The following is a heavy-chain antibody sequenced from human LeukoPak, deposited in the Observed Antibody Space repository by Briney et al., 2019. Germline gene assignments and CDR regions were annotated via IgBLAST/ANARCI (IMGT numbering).Heavy chain of an antibody. D-gene: IGHD3-3*01. CDR2: ISGSGGST. V-gene: IGHV3-23*01. CDR1: GFTFSNAW. CDR3: AKEYTIFRVEFDAFDI. J-gene: IGHJ3*02. Sequence: GSLRLSCAASGFTFSNAWMSWVRQAPGKGLEWVSAISGSGGSTYYADSVKGRFTISRDNSKNTLYLQMNSLRAEDTAVYYCAKEYTIFRVEFDAFDIWGQGTMVTVSS.